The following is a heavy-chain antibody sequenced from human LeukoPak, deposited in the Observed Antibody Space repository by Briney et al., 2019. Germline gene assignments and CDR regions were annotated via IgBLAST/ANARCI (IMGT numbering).Heavy chain of an antibody. D-gene: IGHD6-6*01. J-gene: IGHJ4*02. CDR2: ISAYNGNT. CDR1: GYTFTSYG. V-gene: IGHV1-18*01. Sequence: ASVKVSCKASGYTFTSYGISWVRQAPGQGLEWMGWISAYNGNTNYAQKLQGRVTMTRDTSTSTVYMELSSLRSEDTAVYYCARAPEYSSLDYWGQGTLVTVSS. CDR3: ARAPEYSSLDY.